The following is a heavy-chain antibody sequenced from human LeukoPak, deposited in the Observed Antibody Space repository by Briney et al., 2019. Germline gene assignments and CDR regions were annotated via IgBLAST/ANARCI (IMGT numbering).Heavy chain of an antibody. J-gene: IGHJ4*02. CDR3: ARDPGRSGFSFDY. V-gene: IGHV1-2*02. CDR2: INPNSGGT. CDR1: GYTFTGYY. D-gene: IGHD3-10*01. Sequence: ASVKVSCKASGYTFTGYYMHWVRQAPGQGLEWMGWINPNSGGTNYAQKLQGRVTMTRDTSISTAYLELSRLKSDATAVYFCARDPGRSGFSFDYWGQGTLVTVSS.